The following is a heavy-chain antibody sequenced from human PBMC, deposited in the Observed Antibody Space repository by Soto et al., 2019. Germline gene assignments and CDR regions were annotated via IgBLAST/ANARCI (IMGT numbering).Heavy chain of an antibody. V-gene: IGHV1-3*05. D-gene: IGHD3-10*01. CDR1: GYTFTSYA. J-gene: IGHJ5*02. CDR3: ARDRGTGWFGEREENWFDP. Sequence: QVQLVQSGAEEKKPGASVKVSCKASGYTFTSYAMHWVRQAPGQRLEWMGWINAGNGNTKYSQKSQGRVTITRDTSASTAYMELSSLRSEDTAVYYCARDRGTGWFGEREENWFDPWGQGTLVTVSS. CDR2: INAGNGNT.